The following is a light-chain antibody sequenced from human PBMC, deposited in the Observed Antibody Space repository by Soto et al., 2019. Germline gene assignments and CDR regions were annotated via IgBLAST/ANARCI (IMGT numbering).Light chain of an antibody. CDR1: QSISTN. CDR3: HQYNNWPPWT. V-gene: IGKV3-15*01. J-gene: IGKJ1*01. CDR2: AAS. Sequence: EIVMTQSPATLSVSPGERVILSCRASQSISTNLAWYQYIPGQAPRLLIYAASTRATGIPARFSGSGSGTDFTLSITSLQSEDYAVYYRHQYNNWPPWTFGQGTKVEIK.